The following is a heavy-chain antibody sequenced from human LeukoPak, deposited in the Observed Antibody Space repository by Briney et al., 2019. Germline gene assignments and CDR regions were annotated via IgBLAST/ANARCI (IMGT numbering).Heavy chain of an antibody. CDR1: GFTFSSYA. CDR3: AREGKVLMVYAMTDAFDI. Sequence: GGSLRLSCAASGFTFSSYAMSWVRQAPGKGLEWVSYISSSGSTIYYADSVKGRFTISRDNAKNSLYLQMNSLRAEDTAVYYCAREGKVLMVYAMTDAFDIWGQGTMVTVSS. V-gene: IGHV3-48*04. CDR2: ISSSGSTI. J-gene: IGHJ3*02. D-gene: IGHD2-8*01.